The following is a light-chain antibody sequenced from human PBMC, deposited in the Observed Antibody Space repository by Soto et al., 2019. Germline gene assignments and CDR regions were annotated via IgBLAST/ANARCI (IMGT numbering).Light chain of an antibody. J-gene: IGKJ3*01. CDR1: QSVSSY. CDR2: DAS. CDR3: QQRSNWLGA. V-gene: IGKV3-11*01. Sequence: EIVLTQSPATLSLSPGERATLSCRASQSVSSYLAWYQQKPGQAPRLLIYDASNRATGIPARFSGSGSGTDFTLTISSLEPEDCAVYYCQQRSNWLGAFGPGTKVDIK.